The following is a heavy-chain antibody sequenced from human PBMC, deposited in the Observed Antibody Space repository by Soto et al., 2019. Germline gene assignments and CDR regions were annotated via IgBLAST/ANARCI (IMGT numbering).Heavy chain of an antibody. CDR2: ISAYNGNT. CDR1: GYTFTSYG. D-gene: IGHD6-13*01. CDR3: ATEYSSSSDDY. J-gene: IGHJ4*02. V-gene: IGHV1-18*01. Sequence: QVQLVQSGAEVKKPGASVKVSCKASGYTFTSYGISWVRQAPGQGLEWMGWISAYNGNTNYAQKLQGRVTMTRDTTMSTAYMKLRSLRAEDTAVYYCATEYSSSSDDYWGQRALVTVSS.